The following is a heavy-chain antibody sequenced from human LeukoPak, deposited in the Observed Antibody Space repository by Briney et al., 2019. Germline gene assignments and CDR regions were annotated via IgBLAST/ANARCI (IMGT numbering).Heavy chain of an antibody. CDR3: AKQMAVDYFDY. V-gene: IGHV3-30*18. CDR2: ISYDGKNE. Sequence: GGSLRLSCAASGFTFNNFGMHWVRQAPGKGLEWVAVISYDGKNEYYTDSVKGRFTISRDNAKNTLYLQMNSLRAEDTAVYYCAKQMAVDYFDYWGQGTLVTVSS. CDR1: GFTFNNFG. J-gene: IGHJ4*02. D-gene: IGHD5-24*01.